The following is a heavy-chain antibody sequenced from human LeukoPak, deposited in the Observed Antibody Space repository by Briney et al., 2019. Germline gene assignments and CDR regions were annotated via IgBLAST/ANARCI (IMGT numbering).Heavy chain of an antibody. J-gene: IGHJ4*02. Sequence: SETLSLTCTVSGGSISSSSYYWGWIRQPPGKGLEWIGSIYYSGSTYYNPSLKSRVTISVDTSTNQFSLKLSSVTAAGTAVYYCARLTYDSSGYSDYWGQGTLVTVSS. V-gene: IGHV4-39*01. D-gene: IGHD3-22*01. CDR3: ARLTYDSSGYSDY. CDR2: IYYSGST. CDR1: GGSISSSSYY.